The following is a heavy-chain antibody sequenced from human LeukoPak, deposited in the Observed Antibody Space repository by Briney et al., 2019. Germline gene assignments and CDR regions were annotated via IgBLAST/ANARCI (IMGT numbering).Heavy chain of an antibody. J-gene: IGHJ6*04. Sequence: GGSLRLSCAASGFTFSSYWMSWVRQAPGKGLEWVANIKQDGSEKYYVDSVKGRFTISRDNAKNSLYLQMNSLRAEDTAVYYCASTDYDFWSGPGEVWGKGTTVTVSS. CDR3: ASTDYDFWSGPGEV. D-gene: IGHD3-3*01. V-gene: IGHV3-7*01. CDR2: IKQDGSEK. CDR1: GFTFSSYW.